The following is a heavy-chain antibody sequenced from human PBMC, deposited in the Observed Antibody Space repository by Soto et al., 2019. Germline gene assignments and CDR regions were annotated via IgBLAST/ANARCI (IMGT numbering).Heavy chain of an antibody. CDR3: ARDRNGAAAGVFDY. CDR1: GFTFSSYA. J-gene: IGHJ4*02. V-gene: IGHV3-30-3*01. D-gene: IGHD6-13*01. CDR2: ISYDGSNK. Sequence: GGSLRLSCAASGFTFSSYAMHWVRQAPGKGLEWVAVISYDGSNKYYADSVKGRFTISRDNSKNTLYLQMNSLRAEDTAVYYCARDRNGAAAGVFDYWGQGTLVTVSS.